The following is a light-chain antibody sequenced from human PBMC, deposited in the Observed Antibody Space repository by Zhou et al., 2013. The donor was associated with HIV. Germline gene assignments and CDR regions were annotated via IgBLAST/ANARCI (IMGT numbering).Light chain of an antibody. CDR1: HDISSY. V-gene: IGKV1-8*01. J-gene: IGKJ4*01. CDR2: GAS. CDR3: QQYYSYPLT. Sequence: AIWMTQSPSSLSAITGDRVTITCRASHDISSYLAWYQQKPGKAPKVLIYGASTLKTEVPSRFSGSGSGTNFSLTISCLQSEDFATYFCQQYYSYPLTFGGGTMVDIK.